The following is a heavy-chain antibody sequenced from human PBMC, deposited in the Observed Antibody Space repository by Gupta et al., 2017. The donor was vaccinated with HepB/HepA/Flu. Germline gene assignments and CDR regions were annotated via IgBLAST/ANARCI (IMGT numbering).Heavy chain of an antibody. CDR1: GFTFNSYG. CDR3: AKNQQLVSSYGMDV. V-gene: IGHV3-30*18. CDR2: ISYDGSSK. D-gene: IGHD6-13*01. Sequence: QVQLVESGGGVVQPGRSLRLSCAASGFTFNSYGMHGVRQGPGKGLEWVAVISYDGSSKYYADSGKGRFSISRDNSKNTLYLQMNSLRAEDTAVYYCAKNQQLVSSYGMDVWGQGTTVTVSS. J-gene: IGHJ6*02.